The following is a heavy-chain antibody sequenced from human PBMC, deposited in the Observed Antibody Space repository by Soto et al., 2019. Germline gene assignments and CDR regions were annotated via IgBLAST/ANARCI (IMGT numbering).Heavy chain of an antibody. D-gene: IGHD3-10*01. CDR3: AKYDSLIXMVRGVISPYYYYGMDV. Sequence: GGSLRLSCAASGFTFSSYAMSWVRQAPGKGLEWVSAISGSGSSTYYADSVKGRFTISRDNSKNTLYLQMNSLRAEDTAVYYCAKYDSLIXMVRGVISPYYYYGMDVWGQGTTVTVSS. CDR2: ISGSGSST. J-gene: IGHJ6*02. V-gene: IGHV3-23*01. CDR1: GFTFSSYA.